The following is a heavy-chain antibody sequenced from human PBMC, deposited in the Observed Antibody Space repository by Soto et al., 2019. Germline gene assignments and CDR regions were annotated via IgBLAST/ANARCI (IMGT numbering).Heavy chain of an antibody. Sequence: SETLSLTCTVSGGSINSYYWSWIRQPPGKGLEWIAYVYHSGSINPSLKSRVTISVDTSKNQFSLKLSSVTAADTAVYYCARHWFGEVEKYSFDIWGQGTKVTVSS. CDR3: ARHWFGEVEKYSFDI. CDR1: GGSINSYY. V-gene: IGHV4-59*08. J-gene: IGHJ3*02. D-gene: IGHD3-10*01. CDR2: VYHSGS.